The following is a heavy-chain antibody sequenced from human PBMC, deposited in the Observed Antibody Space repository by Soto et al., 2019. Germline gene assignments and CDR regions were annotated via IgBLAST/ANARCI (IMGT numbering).Heavy chain of an antibody. CDR3: AREGVAPYYYYGMDV. CDR2: ISTYNGDT. V-gene: IGHV1-18*01. D-gene: IGHD5-12*01. J-gene: IGHJ6*02. Sequence: QVQLVQSGAEVKKPGASVKVSCKASGYTFTRAGISWVRQAPGQGLEWMGWISTYNGDTNYAQTFQGRVTMTTDTSTSTVYREVRSLRSDDTAVYYCAREGVAPYYYYGMDVWDQGTPVTVSS. CDR1: GYTFTRAG.